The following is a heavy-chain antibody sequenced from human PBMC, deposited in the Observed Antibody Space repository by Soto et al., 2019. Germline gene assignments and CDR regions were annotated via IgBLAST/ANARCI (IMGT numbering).Heavy chain of an antibody. V-gene: IGHV4-34*01. D-gene: IGHD3-22*01. J-gene: IGHJ4*02. Sequence: SETLSITCRVYGVYFGAGYWSWIRRPPGEGLEWIGEINHSGSTNYNPSLKSRVTISIDTSKNQFSLMLTSVTAADTAVYSCARDFGLSYDSSGYLGYSDHWGQRALVT. CDR1: GVYFGAGY. CDR3: ARDFGLSYDSSGYLGYSDH. CDR2: INHSGST.